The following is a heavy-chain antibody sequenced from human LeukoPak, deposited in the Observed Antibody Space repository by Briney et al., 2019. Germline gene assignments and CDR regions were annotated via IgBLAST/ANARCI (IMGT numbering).Heavy chain of an antibody. Sequence: GGSLRLSCAVSGLTFSSSWMDWVRQAPGKGLEWVASINPDGNKKYSADSVKGRFTISRDNAKNSLYLQMNSLRAEDTAVYYCAREGDVLMVYADYWGQGTLVTVSS. J-gene: IGHJ4*02. CDR1: GLTFSSSW. D-gene: IGHD2-8*01. CDR2: INPDGNKK. CDR3: AREGDVLMVYADY. V-gene: IGHV3-7*01.